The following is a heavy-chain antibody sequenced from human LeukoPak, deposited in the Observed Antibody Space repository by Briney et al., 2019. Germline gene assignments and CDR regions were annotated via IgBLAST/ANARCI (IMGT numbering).Heavy chain of an antibody. V-gene: IGHV3-21*01. Sequence: GGSLRLSCAASGFTFSAYSMNWVRQAPGEGLEWVSSISSGSDYIFYADSVKGRFTVSRDNAKNSLYLQMNSLRVEDTAVYYCARKGSGTKNTNWFDPWGQGTLVTVSS. CDR2: ISSGSDYI. CDR1: GFTFSAYS. D-gene: IGHD3-10*01. J-gene: IGHJ5*02. CDR3: ARKGSGTKNTNWFDP.